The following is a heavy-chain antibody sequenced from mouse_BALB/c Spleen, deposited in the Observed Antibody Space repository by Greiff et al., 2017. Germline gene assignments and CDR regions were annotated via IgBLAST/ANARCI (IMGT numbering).Heavy chain of an antibody. CDR3: ARKDDYYGSSYNYYAMDY. Sequence: QVQLQQSGPELVKPGASVKISCKASGYAFSSSWMNWVKQRPGQGLEWIGRIYPGDGDTNYNGKFKGKATLTADKSSSTAYMQLSSLTSVDSAVYFCARKDDYYGSSYNYYAMDYWGQGTSVTVSS. CDR2: IYPGDGDT. J-gene: IGHJ4*01. V-gene: IGHV1-82*01. D-gene: IGHD1-1*01. CDR1: GYAFSSSW.